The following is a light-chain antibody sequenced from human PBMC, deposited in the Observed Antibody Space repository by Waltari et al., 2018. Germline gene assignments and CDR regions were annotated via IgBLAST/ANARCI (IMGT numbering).Light chain of an antibody. J-gene: IGKJ1*01. V-gene: IGKV3-20*01. CDR3: QQYGSSRWT. CDR1: KSVSYNF. CDR2: ATS. Sequence: VLTQSPGTLSLSPGERATLSCRASKSVSYNFLAWYQQKLGQAPRLLIYATSSRAAGVPDRFIGSGSGTDFNLTISRLAPEDFALYYCQQYGSSRWTFGQGTKLEIK.